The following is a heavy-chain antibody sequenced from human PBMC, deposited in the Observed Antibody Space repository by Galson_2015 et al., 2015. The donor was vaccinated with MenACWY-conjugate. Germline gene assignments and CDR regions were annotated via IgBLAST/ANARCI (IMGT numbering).Heavy chain of an antibody. Sequence: CAISGDSVSSNRVTWNWIRQSPSRGLEWLGRTYYRSKWYNDYAESVKSRITINSDTSKNQFSLQVNSVTPEDTAVYYCARRVSYGPLDYWGQGTLVTVSS. D-gene: IGHD5/OR15-5a*01. CDR2: TYYRSKWYN. CDR3: ARRVSYGPLDY. J-gene: IGHJ4*02. V-gene: IGHV6-1*01. CDR1: GDSVSSNRVT.